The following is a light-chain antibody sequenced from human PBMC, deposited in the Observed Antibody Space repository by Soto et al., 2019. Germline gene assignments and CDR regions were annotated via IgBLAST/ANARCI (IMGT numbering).Light chain of an antibody. CDR1: QSVGASY. J-gene: IGKJ1*01. Sequence: EMVLTQSPGTLSLSPGERATLSCRASQSVGASYLAWYQQKPGQAPRLLINGASSRATGIPDRFSGSGSGTVFTLTISRLDPEDFAVYYCQQDGSSSWTFGQGTKVEIK. V-gene: IGKV3-20*01. CDR3: QQDGSSSWT. CDR2: GAS.